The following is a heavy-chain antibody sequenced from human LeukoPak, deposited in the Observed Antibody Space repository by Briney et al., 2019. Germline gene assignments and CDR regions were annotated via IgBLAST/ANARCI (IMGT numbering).Heavy chain of an antibody. CDR3: AKRESGYYKGYFDY. D-gene: IGHD3-3*01. CDR2: IKQDGSEK. CDR1: GFTFSSYW. J-gene: IGHJ4*02. Sequence: PGGSLRLSCAASGFTFSSYWMSWVRQAPGKGLEWVANIKQDGSEKYYVDSVKGRFTISRDNAKNSLYLQMNSLRAEDTAVYYCAKRESGYYKGYFDYWGQGTLVTVSS. V-gene: IGHV3-7*01.